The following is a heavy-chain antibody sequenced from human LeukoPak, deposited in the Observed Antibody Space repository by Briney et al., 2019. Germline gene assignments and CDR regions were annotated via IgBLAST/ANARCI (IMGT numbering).Heavy chain of an antibody. J-gene: IGHJ1*01. Sequence: GGSLRPSCAASGFTFSSYWMHWVRQAPGKGLVWVSRIKSDGSTNYADSVKGRFTISRDNAKNTVSLQMNSLRTEDTGVYYCARAPSEIGGYYPEYFRHWGQGTLVTVSS. CDR2: IKSDGST. CDR3: ARAPSEIGGYYPEYFRH. CDR1: GFTFSSYW. V-gene: IGHV3-74*01. D-gene: IGHD3-22*01.